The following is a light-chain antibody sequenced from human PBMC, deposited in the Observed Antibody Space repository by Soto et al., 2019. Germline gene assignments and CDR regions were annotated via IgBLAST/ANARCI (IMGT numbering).Light chain of an antibody. CDR2: DAS. CDR1: QSISNY. CDR3: QQYDDSWT. Sequence: DIQMTQSPSTLSASIGDRVTITCRASQSISNYLAWYQQKPGKAPKLLLYDASSLQSEVPSRFSGSVSGTEFTLTISSLQPDDFATYYCQQYDDSWTFGQGTRLEI. V-gene: IGKV1-5*01. J-gene: IGKJ1*01.